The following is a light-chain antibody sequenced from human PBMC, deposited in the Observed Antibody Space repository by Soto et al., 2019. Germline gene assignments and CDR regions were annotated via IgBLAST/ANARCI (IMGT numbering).Light chain of an antibody. CDR3: QQYQSLT. CDR2: GAS. J-gene: IGKJ4*01. V-gene: IGKV3-20*01. Sequence: IVLTQSPAILALSPGDRATLSCRASQSVSSSYLAWYQHKPGQAPRLLIHGASSRVTGIPDRFSGSGSGTDFTLTITRLEPEDLAVYYCQQYQSLTFGGGTKVEIK. CDR1: QSVSSSY.